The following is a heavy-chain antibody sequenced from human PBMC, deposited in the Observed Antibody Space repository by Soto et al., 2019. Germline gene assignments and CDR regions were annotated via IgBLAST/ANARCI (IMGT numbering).Heavy chain of an antibody. CDR2: ISGGGGGS. D-gene: IGHD5-18*01. Sequence: EVQLLESGGGLVQPGGSLRLSCAASGFTFSTSVMTWVRQAPGKGLEWVSAISGGGGGSYYADSVKGRFTISRDNSKNTLYLQMNSLRAEDTAVYYCAKARNGYTYGSFDYWGQGTLVTVSS. V-gene: IGHV3-23*01. J-gene: IGHJ4*02. CDR3: AKARNGYTYGSFDY. CDR1: GFTFSTSV.